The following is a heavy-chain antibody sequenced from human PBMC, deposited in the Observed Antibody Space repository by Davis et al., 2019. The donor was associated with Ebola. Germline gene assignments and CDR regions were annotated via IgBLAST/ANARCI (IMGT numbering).Heavy chain of an antibody. CDR1: GFTFSTYA. Sequence: PGGSLRLSCAASGFTFSTYAFHWVRQAPGKGLEWVAVIWYDGSNEKYPDSVRGRFTISRDNSKNTLYLQMDSLRAEDTAVYYCAREFYYDTRGHRYDAFGIWGQGTMVSVSS. CDR2: IWYDGSNE. J-gene: IGHJ3*02. D-gene: IGHD3-22*01. CDR3: AREFYYDTRGHRYDAFGI. V-gene: IGHV3-33*01.